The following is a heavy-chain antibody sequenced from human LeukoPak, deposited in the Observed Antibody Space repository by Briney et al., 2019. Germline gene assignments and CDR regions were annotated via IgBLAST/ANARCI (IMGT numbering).Heavy chain of an antibody. V-gene: IGHV4-59*08. CDR1: GGSMSSYY. D-gene: IGHD2-21*02. Sequence: SETLSPTCTVSGGSMSSYYWSWIRQPPGKGLEWIGYIFYSGIINYSPSLKSRVTISVDTSEDRFSLKLNSVTAADTAVYYCARGAVVDCGGDCFSVWFDAWGQGTLVTVPS. J-gene: IGHJ5*02. CDR3: ARGAVVDCGGDCFSVWFDA. CDR2: IFYSGII.